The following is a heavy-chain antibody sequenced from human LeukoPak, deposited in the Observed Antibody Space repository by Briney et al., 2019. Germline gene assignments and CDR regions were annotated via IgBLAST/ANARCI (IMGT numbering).Heavy chain of an antibody. CDR2: IIPIFGTA. CDR1: GGTFSSYA. J-gene: IGHJ6*03. Sequence: ASVKVSCKASGGTFSSYAISWVRQAPGQGLEWMGGIIPIFGTANYAQKFQGRVTITTDESTSTAYMELSSLRSEDTAVYYCAGGRIAARPGYYYYYMDVWGKGTTVTVSS. CDR3: AGGRIAARPGYYYYYMDV. V-gene: IGHV1-69*05. D-gene: IGHD6-6*01.